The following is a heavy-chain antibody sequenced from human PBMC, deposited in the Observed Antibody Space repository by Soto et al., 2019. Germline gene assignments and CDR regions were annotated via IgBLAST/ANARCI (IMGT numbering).Heavy chain of an antibody. CDR3: ARPSPTQYSSSSAGGDY. D-gene: IGHD6-13*01. Sequence: SETLSLTCTVSGGSISSSSYYWCWIRQPPGKGLEWIGSIYYSGSTYYNPSLKSRVTISVDTSKNQFSLKLSSVTAADTAVYYCARPSPTQYSSSSAGGDYWGQGTLVTVSS. CDR2: IYYSGST. CDR1: GGSISSSSYY. V-gene: IGHV4-39*01. J-gene: IGHJ4*02.